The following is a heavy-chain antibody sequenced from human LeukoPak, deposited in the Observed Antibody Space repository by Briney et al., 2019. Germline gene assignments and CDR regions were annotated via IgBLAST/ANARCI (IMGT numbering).Heavy chain of an antibody. CDR3: ARGWYYFDY. CDR1: GGSFSGYH. Sequence: SETLSLTCAVYGGSFSGYHWSWIRQPPGKGLEWIGEINHSGSTNYNPSLKSRVTISVDTSKNQFSLKLSSVTAADTAVYYCARGWYYFDYWGQGTLVTVSS. D-gene: IGHD2-15*01. CDR2: INHSGST. V-gene: IGHV4-34*01. J-gene: IGHJ4*02.